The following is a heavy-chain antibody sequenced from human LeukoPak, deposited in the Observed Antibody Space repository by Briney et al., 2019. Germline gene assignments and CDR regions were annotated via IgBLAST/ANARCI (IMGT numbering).Heavy chain of an antibody. CDR2: IYHSGST. Sequence: SETLSLTCTVSGYSLSSGYYWGWIRQPPGKGLEWIGSIYHSGSTYYNPSLKSRVTMSVDTSKNQFSLRLSSVTAADTAVYYCARGTYYYDTSDYPHWFDPWGQGTLVTVSS. D-gene: IGHD3-22*01. V-gene: IGHV4-38-2*02. J-gene: IGHJ5*02. CDR3: ARGTYYYDTSDYPHWFDP. CDR1: GYSLSSGYY.